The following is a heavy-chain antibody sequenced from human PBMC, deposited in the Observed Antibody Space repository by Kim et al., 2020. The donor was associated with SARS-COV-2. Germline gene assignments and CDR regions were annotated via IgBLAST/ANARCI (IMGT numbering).Heavy chain of an antibody. CDR3: ARPRLYGGNRSWFDP. CDR2: INFRGSP. Sequence: SETLSLTCTASGAVLSSNDYYWGWIRQPPGKGLEWIGSINFRGSPNYNPSLKSRVTISVDTSKNQFSLSLRSVTAADTAVYYCARPRLYGGNRSWFDPWGQGTLVTLSS. D-gene: IGHD4-17*01. V-gene: IGHV4-39*01. J-gene: IGHJ5*02. CDR1: GAVLSSNDYY.